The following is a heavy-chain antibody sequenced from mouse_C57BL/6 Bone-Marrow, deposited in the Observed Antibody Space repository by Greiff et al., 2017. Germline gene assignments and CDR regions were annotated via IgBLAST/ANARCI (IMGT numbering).Heavy chain of an antibody. V-gene: IGHV1-69*01. CDR1: GYTFTSYW. D-gene: IGHD3-2*02. J-gene: IGHJ3*01. CDR3: AREELGFLSFAY. Sequence: QVQLQQPGAELVMPGASVKLSCKASGYTFTSYWMHWVKQRPGQGLEWIGEIDPSDSYTNYNQKLQGKSTLTVDKSSSTAYMQLSSLTSEDSAVYYCAREELGFLSFAYWCQGTLVTVSA. CDR2: IDPSDSYT.